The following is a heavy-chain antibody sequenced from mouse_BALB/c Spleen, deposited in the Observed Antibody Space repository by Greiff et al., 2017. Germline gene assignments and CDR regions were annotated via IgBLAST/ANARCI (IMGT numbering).Heavy chain of an antibody. D-gene: IGHD1-1*01. CDR3: ARLGYYGSSYDFSYAMDY. Sequence: VQLQQSGAELARPGASVKMSCKASGYTFTSYTMHWVKQRPGQGLEWIGYINPSSGYTNYNQKFKDKATLTADKSSSTAYMQLSSLTSEDSAVYYCARLGYYGSSYDFSYAMDYWGQGTSVTGSS. CDR2: INPSSGYT. J-gene: IGHJ4*01. V-gene: IGHV1-4*01. CDR1: GYTFTSYT.